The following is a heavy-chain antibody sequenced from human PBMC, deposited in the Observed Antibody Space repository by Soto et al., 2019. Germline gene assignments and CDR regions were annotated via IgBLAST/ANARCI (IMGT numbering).Heavy chain of an antibody. V-gene: IGHV3-30*18. Sequence: GGSMRLACAASGFTFSRYVRHWDRQAPGKGLEWVAVISYDGSNKYYADSVKGRFTISRDNSKNTLYLQMNSLRAEDTAVYYCANTVTTNHYFDYWGQGTLVTVSS. CDR2: ISYDGSNK. CDR3: ANTVTTNHYFDY. D-gene: IGHD4-4*01. CDR1: GFTFSRYV. J-gene: IGHJ4*02.